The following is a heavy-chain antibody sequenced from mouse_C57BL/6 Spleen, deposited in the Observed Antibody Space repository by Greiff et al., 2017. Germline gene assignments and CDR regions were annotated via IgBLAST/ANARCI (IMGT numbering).Heavy chain of an antibody. Sequence: EVQLQESGGGLVQPGGSLKLSCAASGFTFSDYYMYWVRQTPEKRLEWVAYISNGGGSTYYPSTVKGRFTISRDNAKNTLYLQMSRLKSEDTAMYYCARLELGRGFAYWGQGTLVTVSA. CDR2: ISNGGGST. V-gene: IGHV5-12*01. CDR3: ARLELGRGFAY. J-gene: IGHJ3*01. CDR1: GFTFSDYY. D-gene: IGHD4-1*01.